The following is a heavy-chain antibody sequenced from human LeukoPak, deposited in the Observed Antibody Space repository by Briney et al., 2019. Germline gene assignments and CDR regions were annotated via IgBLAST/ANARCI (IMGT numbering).Heavy chain of an antibody. CDR3: ARMYSSSWLFRDDAFDI. V-gene: IGHV1-18*01. CDR1: GYTFTNYG. Sequence: ASVKVSCKASGYTFTNYGINWVRQAPGQGLEWMGWISAYSGNTNYAQKLQGRVTMTTDTSTSTAYMELSSLRSEDTAVYYCARMYSSSWLFRDDAFDIWGQGTMVTVSS. CDR2: ISAYSGNT. J-gene: IGHJ3*02. D-gene: IGHD6-13*01.